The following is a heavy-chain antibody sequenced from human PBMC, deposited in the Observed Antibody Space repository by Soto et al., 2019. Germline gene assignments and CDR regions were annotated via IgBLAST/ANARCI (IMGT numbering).Heavy chain of an antibody. D-gene: IGHD6-13*01. CDR1: GYSFSSHA. CDR3: ARGGALSTSWYWGDGLDS. CDR2: IIPVFGTP. Sequence: QVQLEQSGSEVKKSGSSVKVSCKASGYSFSSHAITWVRQAPGQGLEWMGGIIPVFGTPSYAQKFQGRVTISADKSTHTSYLEVRSLRSEDTAVYYCARGGALSTSWYWGDGLDSWGQGTQVTVSS. V-gene: IGHV1-69*06. J-gene: IGHJ4*02.